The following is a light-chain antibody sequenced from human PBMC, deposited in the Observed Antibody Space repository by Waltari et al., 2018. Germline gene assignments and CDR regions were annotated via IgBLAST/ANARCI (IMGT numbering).Light chain of an antibody. Sequence: SYVLTQPPSVSVAPGETARITCGGDNIGSYSVHWYQQKPGQAPVLVSRYDSDRPSWIPERVAGSNSANTATLTISRVEAGDEANYYCQVWHAAIDPGVFGTGTEVTV. J-gene: IGLJ1*01. CDR1: NIGSYS. CDR3: QVWHAAIDPGV. V-gene: IGLV3-21*04. CDR2: YDS.